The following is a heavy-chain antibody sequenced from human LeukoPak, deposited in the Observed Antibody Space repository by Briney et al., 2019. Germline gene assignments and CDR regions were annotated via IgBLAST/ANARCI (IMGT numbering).Heavy chain of an antibody. J-gene: IGHJ4*02. D-gene: IGHD6-25*01. Sequence: GASVKVSCKASGYTFSDYYMHWVRQAPGEGLEWMGWINPHSGGTKNAQKFEGRVTMTRDTSISAVYMEVSRLRSDDTAVYYCARGPSGWYFDYWGQGTLVTVSS. CDR3: ARGPSGWYFDY. V-gene: IGHV1-2*02. CDR1: GYTFSDYY. CDR2: INPHSGGT.